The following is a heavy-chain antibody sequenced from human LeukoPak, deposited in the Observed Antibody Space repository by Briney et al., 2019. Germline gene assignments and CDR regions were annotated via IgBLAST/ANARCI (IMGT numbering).Heavy chain of an antibody. J-gene: IGHJ4*02. CDR3: AKEKGIAVAGTRFGAYDY. D-gene: IGHD6-19*01. Sequence: PGGSLRLSCAASGFTFSSYAMSWVRQAPGKGLEWVSAISGSGGSTYYADSVKGRFTISRDNSKNTLYLQMNSLRAEDTALYYCAKEKGIAVAGTRFGAYDYWGQGTLVTVSS. V-gene: IGHV3-23*01. CDR2: ISGSGGST. CDR1: GFTFSSYA.